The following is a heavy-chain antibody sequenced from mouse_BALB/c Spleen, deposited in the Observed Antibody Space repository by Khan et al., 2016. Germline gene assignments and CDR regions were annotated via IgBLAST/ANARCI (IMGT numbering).Heavy chain of an antibody. J-gene: IGHJ3*01. CDR2: ISYSGST. V-gene: IGHV3-2*02. Sequence: EVQLQESGPGLVKPSQSLSLTCTVTGYSITSDYAWNWIRQFPGNKLEWMGYISYSGSTSYNPSLKSRISITRDTSKNQFFLQLNSVTTEDTATYYCARSDRFAYWGQGTLVTVSA. CDR3: ARSDRFAY. CDR1: GYSITSDYA.